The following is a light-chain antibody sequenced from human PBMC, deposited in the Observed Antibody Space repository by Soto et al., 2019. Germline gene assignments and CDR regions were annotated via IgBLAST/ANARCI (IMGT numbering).Light chain of an antibody. CDR2: EVV. J-gene: IGLJ1*01. Sequence: QSVLTQPPSASGSPGQSVTISCTGTKNDVGFYDFVSWYQHHPGKAPRLIIYEVVQRPSGVPDRFSGSKSGNTASLTVCGLQAADEVDYFCKSYAGSNTYVFGSGTKVTVL. CDR3: KSYAGSNTYV. V-gene: IGLV2-8*01. CDR1: KNDVGFYDF.